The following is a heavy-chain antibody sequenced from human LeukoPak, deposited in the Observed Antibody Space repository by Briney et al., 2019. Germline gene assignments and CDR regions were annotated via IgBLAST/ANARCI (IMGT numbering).Heavy chain of an antibody. V-gene: IGHV1-2*02. CDR3: AGARMGSAYDYFDY. J-gene: IGHJ4*02. CDR2: INPNSGGT. Sequence: APLKVSCKASGYTFTGYYIHWVRQAPGQGLEWVGWINPNSGGTNFAQKFQGRFTMTRDTSTTTAYMELSSLRSDDTAVYYCAGARMGSAYDYFDYWGQGTLVTVSS. CDR1: GYTFTGYY. D-gene: IGHD5-12*01.